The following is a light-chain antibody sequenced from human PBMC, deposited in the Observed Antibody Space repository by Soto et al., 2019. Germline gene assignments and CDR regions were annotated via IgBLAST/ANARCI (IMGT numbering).Light chain of an antibody. J-gene: IGLJ1*01. Sequence: QSVLTQPPSASGTPGQRVTISCYGSSSNIGSNTVNWYQQLPGTAPKLLIYSNNQRPSGVPDRFSGSKSGTSASLAISGLQSEDEDDYYCAAWDDSLNGRYVFGTGTKLTVL. CDR1: SSNIGSNT. CDR2: SNN. CDR3: AAWDDSLNGRYV. V-gene: IGLV1-44*01.